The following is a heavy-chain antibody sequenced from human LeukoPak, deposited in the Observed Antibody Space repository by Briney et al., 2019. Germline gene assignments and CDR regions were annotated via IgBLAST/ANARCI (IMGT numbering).Heavy chain of an antibody. CDR1: GGSISSGGYS. D-gene: IGHD4-17*01. Sequence: SETLSLKCAVSGGSISSGGYSWSWIRQPPGKGLECIGDVYHSGSTYYNPSLKSRVTISVDRSKNQFSLKLSSVTAADTAVYYCARTTVTTSYWFDPWGQGTLVTVSS. CDR3: ARTTVTTSYWFDP. V-gene: IGHV4-30-2*01. CDR2: VYHSGST. J-gene: IGHJ5*02.